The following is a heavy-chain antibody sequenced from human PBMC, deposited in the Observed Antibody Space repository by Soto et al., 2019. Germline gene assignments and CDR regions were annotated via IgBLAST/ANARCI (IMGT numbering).Heavy chain of an antibody. CDR1: GFTFSSYG. D-gene: IGHD3-22*01. Sequence: GGSLRLSCAASGFTFSSYGMHWVRQAPGKGLEWVAVISYDGSNKYYADSVKGRFTISRDNSKNTLYLQMNSLRTEDTAVYYCAKGPYYYDSSGSPLYWGQGTLVTVSS. V-gene: IGHV3-30*18. J-gene: IGHJ4*02. CDR2: ISYDGSNK. CDR3: AKGPYYYDSSGSPLY.